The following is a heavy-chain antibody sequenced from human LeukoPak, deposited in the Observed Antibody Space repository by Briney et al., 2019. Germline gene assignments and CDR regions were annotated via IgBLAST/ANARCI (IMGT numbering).Heavy chain of an antibody. J-gene: IGHJ4*02. CDR3: AKDRPNYYGSNGHYYRRNGDY. CDR1: GFTFNIYA. CDR2: ITSSGEGT. V-gene: IGHV3-23*01. Sequence: PGGSLRLSCAASGFTFNIYAMSWVRQAPGRGLEWGSSITSSGEGTWYSDSVKGRFTISRDNTKTTLYLQMNSLRAEDTAIYYCAKDRPNYYGSNGHYYRRNGDYWGQGTQVTVSS. D-gene: IGHD3-22*01.